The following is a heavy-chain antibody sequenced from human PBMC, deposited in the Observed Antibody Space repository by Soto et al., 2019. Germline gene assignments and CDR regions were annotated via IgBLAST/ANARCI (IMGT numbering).Heavy chain of an antibody. Sequence: PGGSLRLSCAASESTFSNYAISWVRQAPGKGLEWVSAISYGGGTTYYADSVKGRFTISRDNSKNTLYLQMNSLRAEDTAVYYCAKNPGYYYDSTGYHFDYWGQGTLVTVSS. CDR3: AKNPGYYYDSTGYHFDY. CDR2: ISYGGGTT. V-gene: IGHV3-23*01. J-gene: IGHJ4*02. CDR1: ESTFSNYA. D-gene: IGHD3-22*01.